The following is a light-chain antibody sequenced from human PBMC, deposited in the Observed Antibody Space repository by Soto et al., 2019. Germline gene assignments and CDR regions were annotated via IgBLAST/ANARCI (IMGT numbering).Light chain of an antibody. CDR2: EVT. V-gene: IGLV2-8*01. CDR3: SSFASSNTLV. CDR1: NSDVGAYNY. J-gene: IGLJ3*02. Sequence: QSALTQPPSASGSPGQSVTISCTGSNSDVGAYNYVSWYQQHAGKAPKLVIFEVTKRPSGVPDRFSGSKSGNTASLTVSRLQAEDEADYYCSSFASSNTLVFGGGNKVTVL.